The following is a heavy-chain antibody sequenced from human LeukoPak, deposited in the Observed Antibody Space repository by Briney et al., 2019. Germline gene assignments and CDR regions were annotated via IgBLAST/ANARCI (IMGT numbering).Heavy chain of an antibody. D-gene: IGHD3-10*01. J-gene: IGHJ4*02. Sequence: ASVKVSCKASGGTFSKYTISWVRQRPGQGLEWMGWISAYNGNTNYAQKLQGRVTMTTDTSTSTAYMELRSLRSDDTAVYYCARDRTMVRGAVDYWGQGTLVTVSS. CDR3: ARDRTMVRGAVDY. CDR2: ISAYNGNT. V-gene: IGHV1-18*01. CDR1: GGTFSKYT.